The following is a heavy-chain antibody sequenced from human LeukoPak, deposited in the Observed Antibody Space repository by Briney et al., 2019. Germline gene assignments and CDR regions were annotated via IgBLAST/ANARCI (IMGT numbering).Heavy chain of an antibody. D-gene: IGHD6-19*01. J-gene: IGHJ3*02. Sequence: PGGSLRLSCAASGFTFSSYGMHWVRQAPGKGLEWVAVISYDGSNKYYADSVKGRFTISRDNSKNTLYLQMNSLRAEDTAVYYCAKGAPLNSSGQFGYDAFDIWGQGTMVTVSS. CDR1: GFTFSSYG. CDR3: AKGAPLNSSGQFGYDAFDI. V-gene: IGHV3-30*18. CDR2: ISYDGSNK.